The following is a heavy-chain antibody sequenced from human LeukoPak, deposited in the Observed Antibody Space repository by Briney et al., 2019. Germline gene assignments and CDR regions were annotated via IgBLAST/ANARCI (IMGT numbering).Heavy chain of an antibody. CDR3: ARSPRSGYYYPNAFDI. D-gene: IGHD3-22*01. CDR2: ISSSSSTI. J-gene: IGHJ3*02. Sequence: GGSLRLSCAASGFTFGSYSMNWVRQAPGKGLEWVSCISSSSSTIYYADSVKGRFTISRDNAKKSLYLQMNSLRAEDTAVYYCARSPRSGYYYPNAFDIWGQGTMVTVSS. CDR1: GFTFGSYS. V-gene: IGHV3-48*01.